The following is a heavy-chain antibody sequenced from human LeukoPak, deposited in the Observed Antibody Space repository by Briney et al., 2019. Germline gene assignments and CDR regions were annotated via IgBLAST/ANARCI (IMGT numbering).Heavy chain of an antibody. Sequence: GGSLRLSCAASGFTFSSYAMHWVRQAPGKGLEWVAVISYDGSNKYYADSVKGRFTISRDNSKNTLYLQMNSLRAEDTAVYYCARLFVEGNYYYGMDVWGQGTTVTVSS. CDR3: ARLFVEGNYYYGMDV. CDR2: ISYDGSNK. D-gene: IGHD1-1*01. CDR1: GFTFSSYA. V-gene: IGHV3-30*04. J-gene: IGHJ6*02.